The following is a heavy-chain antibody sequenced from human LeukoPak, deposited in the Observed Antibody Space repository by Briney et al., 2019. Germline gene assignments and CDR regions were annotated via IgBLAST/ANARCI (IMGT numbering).Heavy chain of an antibody. CDR1: GFTFTGYW. CDR3: ARNGDYDGRGFYYSFDS. V-gene: IGHV3-7*04. D-gene: IGHD3-22*01. Sequence: GSLRLSCAASGFTFTGYWMSWVRQAPGKGVEWVANIKQDGSEKYYVASVKGRFTISRDNAKNSLSLQMNRLRAEDTAVYYCARNGDYDGRGFYYSFDSWGRGTLVTVSS. J-gene: IGHJ4*02. CDR2: IKQDGSEK.